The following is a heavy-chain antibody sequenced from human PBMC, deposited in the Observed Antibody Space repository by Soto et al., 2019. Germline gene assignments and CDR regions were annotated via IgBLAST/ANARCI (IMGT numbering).Heavy chain of an antibody. V-gene: IGHV4-31*03. CDR3: ARWVGATSFDY. CDR2: IYYSGST. CDR1: GGSISSGGYY. Sequence: QVQLQESGPGLVKPSQTLSLTCTVSGGSISSGGYYWSWIRQHPGKGMEWIGYIYYSGSTYYNPSLKIRVNIPVDTSKNQYSLKLSSVTAADTAVYYCARWVGATSFDYWGQGTLVTVSS. D-gene: IGHD1-26*01. J-gene: IGHJ4*02.